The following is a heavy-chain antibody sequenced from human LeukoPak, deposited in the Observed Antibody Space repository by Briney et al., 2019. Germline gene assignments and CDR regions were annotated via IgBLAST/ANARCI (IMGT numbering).Heavy chain of an antibody. V-gene: IGHV3-23*01. CDR1: GFTFSGYA. D-gene: IGHD3-9*01. CDR2: ISGSGGST. Sequence: GGSLRLSCAASGFTFSGYAMSWVRQAPGKGLEWVSAISGSGGSTYYADSVKGRFTISRDNSKNTLYLQMNSLRAEDTAVYYYAKSTTSTYDILTGYYKDWGQGTLVTVSS. CDR3: AKSTTSTYDILTGYYKD. J-gene: IGHJ4*02.